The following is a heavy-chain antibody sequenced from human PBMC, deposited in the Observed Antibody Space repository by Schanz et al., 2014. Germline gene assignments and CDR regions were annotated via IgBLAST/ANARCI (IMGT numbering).Heavy chain of an antibody. D-gene: IGHD3-16*01. J-gene: IGHJ4*02. Sequence: QMQLQESGPGLVKPSQTLSLTCTVSGGSIRSGAYYWTWIRQHPGKGLEWIGYIYHSGATYYNPSLKSRLIISLDTSKNQFSLKLNSVTAADTAVYFCARDPLRGIFDYWGQGTLITVSS. V-gene: IGHV4-31*03. CDR3: ARDPLRGIFDY. CDR2: IYHSGAT. CDR1: GGSIRSGAYY.